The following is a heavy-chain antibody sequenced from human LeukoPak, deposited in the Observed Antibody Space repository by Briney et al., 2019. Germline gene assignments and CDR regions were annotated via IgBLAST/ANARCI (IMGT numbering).Heavy chain of an antibody. CDR2: ISHSGST. J-gene: IGHJ1*01. V-gene: IGHV4-34*01. CDR3: ARRSGYGYFQH. CDR1: GGSFSGYY. D-gene: IGHD1-1*01. Sequence: SETLSLTCAVYGGSFSGYYWSWIRQPPGKGLEWIGEISHSGSTNYNPSLKSRVTISVDMSKNQISLKLSSETAADTAVYYCARRSGYGYFQHWGQGTLVTVSS.